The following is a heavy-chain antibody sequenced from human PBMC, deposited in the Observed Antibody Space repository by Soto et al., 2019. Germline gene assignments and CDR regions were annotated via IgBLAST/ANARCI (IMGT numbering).Heavy chain of an antibody. CDR2: ISSSGGT. CDR3: ARALTGTQNYGMDV. V-gene: IGHV4-59*01. CDR1: GGSITTYY. D-gene: IGHD1-20*01. J-gene: IGHJ6*02. Sequence: QVQLQESGPGLVKPSETLSLTCTVSGGSITTYYWNWIRQPPGKGLEWIGYISSSGGTNFNPTLKSGVRMSLDTSLKQFSLKLNSVTTADTAVYYCARALTGTQNYGMDVWGQGTTVTVSS.